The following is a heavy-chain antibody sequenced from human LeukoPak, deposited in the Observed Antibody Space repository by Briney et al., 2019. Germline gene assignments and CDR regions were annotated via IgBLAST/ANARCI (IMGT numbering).Heavy chain of an antibody. V-gene: IGHV3-7*03. D-gene: IGHD2-15*01. Sequence: GGSLRLSCAASGFTFSSYWMSWVRQAPGKGLEWVANIKQDGSEKYYVDSVKGRFTISRDNAKNSLYLQMNSLRAEDTAVYYCARDMGYCSGGTCYSDSYGMDVWGQGTTVTVSS. J-gene: IGHJ6*02. CDR1: GFTFSSYW. CDR3: ARDMGYCSGGTCYSDSYGMDV. CDR2: IKQDGSEK.